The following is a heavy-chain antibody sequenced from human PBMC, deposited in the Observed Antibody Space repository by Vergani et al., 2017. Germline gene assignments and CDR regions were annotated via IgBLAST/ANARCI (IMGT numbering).Heavy chain of an antibody. J-gene: IGHJ4*02. CDR2: IIPILGIA. Sequence: VQLLESGAEVKKPGASVKVSCKASGGTFSSYAISWVRQAPGQGLEWMGRIIPILGIANYAQKFQGRVTITADKSTSTAYMELSSLRSEDTAVYYCARLADDSSGYYYNHWGQGTLVTVSS. CDR1: GGTFSSYA. V-gene: IGHV1-69*09. CDR3: ARLADDSSGYYYNH. D-gene: IGHD3-22*01.